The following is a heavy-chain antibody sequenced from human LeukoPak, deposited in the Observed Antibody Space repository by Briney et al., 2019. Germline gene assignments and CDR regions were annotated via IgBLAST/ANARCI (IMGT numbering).Heavy chain of an antibody. V-gene: IGHV4-59*01. Sequence: PSETLSLICTVSGVSIFSYYWNWVRQPPGKGLEWIGYTHYSGSTNYNPSLKSRVTISVDTSKNQFSLKLSSVTAADTAVYYCARGSCSSTSCYRDKYRYGMDVWGQGTTVTVSS. CDR1: GVSIFSYY. CDR3: ARGSCSSTSCYRDKYRYGMDV. CDR2: THYSGST. J-gene: IGHJ6*02. D-gene: IGHD2-2*01.